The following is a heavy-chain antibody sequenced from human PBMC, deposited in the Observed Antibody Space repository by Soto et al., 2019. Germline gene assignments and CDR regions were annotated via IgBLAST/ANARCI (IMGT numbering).Heavy chain of an antibody. CDR1: GFTFSSYS. J-gene: IGHJ4*02. CDR3: ARDDYYDTSGYLALFDY. D-gene: IGHD3-22*01. Sequence: GGSRRLSCAASGFTFSSYSMNWVRQAPGKGLEWVSYISSSSSTIYYADSVKGRFTISRDNAKNSLYLQMNSLRDEDTAVYYCARDDYYDTSGYLALFDYWGQGTLVTVSS. CDR2: ISSSSSTI. V-gene: IGHV3-48*02.